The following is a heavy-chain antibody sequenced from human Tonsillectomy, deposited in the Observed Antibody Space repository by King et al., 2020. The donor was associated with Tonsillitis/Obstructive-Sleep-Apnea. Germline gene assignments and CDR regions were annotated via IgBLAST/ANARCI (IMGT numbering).Heavy chain of an antibody. CDR2: ISYHGRND. V-gene: IGHV3-30*01. J-gene: IGHJ6*03. CDR3: ARTFRLINYYMDV. Sequence: VQLVESGGGVVQPGRSLRLSCAASGFTFSDYAFHWVRQAPGKGLEWVAAISYHGRNDYYAESVKGRFTISRDTPESTLFLQMNSLRPEDTAVYYCARTFRLINYYMDVWGKGTTVTVSS. CDR1: GFTFSDYA.